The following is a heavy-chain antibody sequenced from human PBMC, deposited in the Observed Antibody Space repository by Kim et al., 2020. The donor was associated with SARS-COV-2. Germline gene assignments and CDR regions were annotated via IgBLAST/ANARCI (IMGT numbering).Heavy chain of an antibody. J-gene: IGHJ6*02. CDR1: GDTFANFA. V-gene: IGHV1-3*02. CDR3: ARGRYAGYYGMDV. Sequence: ASLKVSCKGSGDTFANFAIHWVRQAPGQSLEWMGWSNAGNFDTKYSQEFQGRLTISRDTSASIVYMELSSLRSEDMAVYYCARGRYAGYYGMDVWGLDHGHRLL. D-gene: IGHD1-1*01. CDR2: SNAGNFDT.